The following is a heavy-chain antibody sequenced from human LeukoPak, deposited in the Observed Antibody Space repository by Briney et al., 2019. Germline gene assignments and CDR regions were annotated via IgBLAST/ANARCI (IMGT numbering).Heavy chain of an antibody. Sequence: PSETLSLTCTVSGGSISSYYWSWIWQPPGKGLEWIGYIYYSGSTNYNPSLKSRVTISVDTSKNQFSLKLSSVTAADTAVYYCARVRGSGSWDFDYWGQGTLVTVSS. V-gene: IGHV4-59*01. J-gene: IGHJ4*02. CDR1: GGSISSYY. CDR3: ARVRGSGSWDFDY. CDR2: IYYSGST. D-gene: IGHD1-26*01.